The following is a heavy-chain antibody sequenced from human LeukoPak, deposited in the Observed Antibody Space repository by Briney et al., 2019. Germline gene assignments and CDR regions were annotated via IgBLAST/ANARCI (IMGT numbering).Heavy chain of an antibody. V-gene: IGHV4-4*02. Sequence: KASETLSLTCAVSGGSISSSNWWSWVRQPPGKGLEWIGEIYHSGSTNYNPSLKSRVTISVDKSKNQFSLKLSSVTAADTAVYYCARDGGSSWYLQNAFDIWGQGTMVTVSS. J-gene: IGHJ3*02. CDR1: GGSISSSNW. CDR3: ARDGGSSWYLQNAFDI. D-gene: IGHD6-13*01. CDR2: IYHSGST.